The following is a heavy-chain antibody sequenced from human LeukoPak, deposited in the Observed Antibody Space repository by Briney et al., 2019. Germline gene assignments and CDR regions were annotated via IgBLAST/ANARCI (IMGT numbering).Heavy chain of an antibody. D-gene: IGHD2-2*01. CDR1: GFTFSSYS. CDR3: ARLHYCSSTSCSPTRFDY. Sequence: PGGSLRLSCAASGFTFSSYSMNWVRQAPGKGLEWVPYISSSSSTIYYADSVKGRFTISRDNAKNSLYLQMNSLRAEDTAVYYCARLHYCSSTSCSPTRFDYWGQGTLVTVSS. V-gene: IGHV3-48*01. CDR2: ISSSSSTI. J-gene: IGHJ4*02.